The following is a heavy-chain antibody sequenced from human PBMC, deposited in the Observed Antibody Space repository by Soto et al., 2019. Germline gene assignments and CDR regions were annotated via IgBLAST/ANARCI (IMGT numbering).Heavy chain of an antibody. Sequence: QLQLQESGSGLVKPSETLSLTCAVSGGSISSGAYPWSWIRQPPGKGLEWIGYIYHSGSTYYNPSLKSLVTIAVDRSKNQFPLQLSSVTAAETAVYSCARVCDTVGSFEYWGQGTLVTVSS. D-gene: IGHD2-2*02. J-gene: IGHJ4*02. CDR2: IYHSGST. CDR1: GGSISSGAYP. CDR3: ARVCDTVGSFEY. V-gene: IGHV4-30-2*01.